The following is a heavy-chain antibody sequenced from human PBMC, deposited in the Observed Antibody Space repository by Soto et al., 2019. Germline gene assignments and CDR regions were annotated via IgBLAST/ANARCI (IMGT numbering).Heavy chain of an antibody. V-gene: IGHV3-23*01. CDR2: ISGSGGST. Sequence: EVQLLESGGGLVQPGGSLRLSCAASGFTFGTYAMSWVRQAPGKGLEWVSAISGSGGSTYYADSVKGRFTISRDNSKNTLYLQMNSLRADDTALFYCAKAPSPLTYGDYYFDYWGQGTLVTVSS. CDR3: AKAPSPLTYGDYYFDY. CDR1: GFTFGTYA. J-gene: IGHJ4*02. D-gene: IGHD4-17*01.